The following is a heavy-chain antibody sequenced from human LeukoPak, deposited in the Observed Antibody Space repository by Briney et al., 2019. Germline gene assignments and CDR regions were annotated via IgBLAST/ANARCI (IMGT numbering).Heavy chain of an antibody. J-gene: IGHJ4*02. CDR3: ATSYDSSGYLDY. CDR1: GYTLTELS. Sequence: ASVKVSCKVSGYTLTELSMYWVRQAPGKGLEWMGGFDPEDGETIYAQKFQGRVTMTEDTSTDTAYMELSSLRSEDTAVYYCATSYDSSGYLDYWGQGTLVTVSS. CDR2: FDPEDGET. V-gene: IGHV1-24*01. D-gene: IGHD3-22*01.